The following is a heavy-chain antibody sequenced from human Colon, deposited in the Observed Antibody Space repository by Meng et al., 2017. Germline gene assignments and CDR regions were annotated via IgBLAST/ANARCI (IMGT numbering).Heavy chain of an antibody. Sequence: QVHVQDPGPGPRTPPVTLRFTRSASGVSINSVAWWTSVRQPPGKGLDVIAEIFHSGCPTYKSSRQKQASISVDRSMNQFSLKLHSVTAANTAVYYCAAIFELGPDYWGQGTLVTVSS. CDR3: AAIFELGPDY. J-gene: IGHJ4*02. D-gene: IGHD3-3*01. V-gene: IGHV4-4*03. CDR2: IFHSGCP. CDR1: GVSINSVAW.